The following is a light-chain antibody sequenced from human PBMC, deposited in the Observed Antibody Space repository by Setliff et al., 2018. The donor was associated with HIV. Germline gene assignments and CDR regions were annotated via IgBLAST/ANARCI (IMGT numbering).Light chain of an antibody. CDR2: RNN. Sequence: SALTQPPSASGTPGQRVTISCSGSSSNIGRNYVYWYQQLPGTTPKLLIYRNNQRPSGVPDRFSGSKSGTSASLAISGLRSEDEADYYSAAWDNSLSGSYVFATGTKVTV. CDR1: SSNIGRNY. CDR3: AAWDNSLSGSYV. J-gene: IGLJ1*01. V-gene: IGLV1-47*01.